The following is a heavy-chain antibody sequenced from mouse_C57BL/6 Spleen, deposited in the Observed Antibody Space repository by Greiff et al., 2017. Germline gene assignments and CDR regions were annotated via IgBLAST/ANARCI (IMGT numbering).Heavy chain of an antibody. CDR3: TTIYYGSSYGFAD. J-gene: IGHJ3*01. CDR2: IDPEDGDT. CDR1: GFNIKDYY. V-gene: IGHV14-1*01. Sequence: VQLQQSGAELVRPGASVKLSCTASGFNIKDYYMHWVKQRPEQGLEWIGRIDPEDGDTEYAPKFQGKATMTADTSSNTAYLQLSSLTSEDTAVYYCTTIYYGSSYGFADWGQGTLVTVSA. D-gene: IGHD1-1*01.